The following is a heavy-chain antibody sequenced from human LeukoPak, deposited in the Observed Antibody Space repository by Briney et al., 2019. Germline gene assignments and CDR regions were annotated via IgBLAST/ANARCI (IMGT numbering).Heavy chain of an antibody. D-gene: IGHD3-10*01. Sequence: ASVKVSCKASGGTFSSYAISWVRQAPGQGLEWMGRIIPILGIANYAQKFQGRVTITRDTSASTAYMELSSLRSEDTAVYYCARDVVLWFGESHPAGSFDYWGQGTLVTVSS. CDR1: GGTFSSYA. J-gene: IGHJ4*02. V-gene: IGHV1-69*04. CDR3: ARDVVLWFGESHPAGSFDY. CDR2: IIPILGIA.